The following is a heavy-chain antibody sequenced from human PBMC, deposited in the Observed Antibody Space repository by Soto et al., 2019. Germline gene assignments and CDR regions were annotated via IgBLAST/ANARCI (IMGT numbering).Heavy chain of an antibody. CDR1: GGSLSFDHYH. CDR2: VHYSGSV. D-gene: IGHD2-21*02. Sequence: SETLSLTCTVSGGSLSFDHYHWTWIRQPPGKGLEWIGYVHYSGSVLYNPSLQSRVSISVDTSKNQFSLKLSSVTAADTAVYFCAREDDGGDRDYYGLDVWGQGTTDTVS. J-gene: IGHJ6*02. V-gene: IGHV4-30-4*01. CDR3: AREDDGGDRDYYGLDV.